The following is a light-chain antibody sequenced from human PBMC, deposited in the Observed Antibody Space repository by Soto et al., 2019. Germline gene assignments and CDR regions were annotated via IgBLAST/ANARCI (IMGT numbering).Light chain of an antibody. CDR1: QSINAH. V-gene: IGKV3-15*01. CDR3: QQYKTWLWT. CDR2: GAS. Sequence: EVVMTQSPATLSVSPGERVTLSCRASQSINAHLAWYQQKPGQAPRLLIHGASTRATGIPARFSGSGFGTEFILTISSLQSEDFAVYYCQQYKTWLWTFGPGTKVEI. J-gene: IGKJ1*01.